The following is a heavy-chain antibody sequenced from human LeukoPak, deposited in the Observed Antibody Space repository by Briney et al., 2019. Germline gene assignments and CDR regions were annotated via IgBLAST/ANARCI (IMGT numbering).Heavy chain of an antibody. CDR2: INPNSGGT. CDR1: GYTFTGYY. D-gene: IGHD3-10*01. J-gene: IGHJ5*02. V-gene: IGHV1-2*02. Sequence: ASVKVSCKASGYTFTGYYMHWVRQAPGQGLEWMGWINPNSGGTNYAQKFQGRVTMTRDTSISKAYMELSRLRSDDTAVYYCARDLMVRGVRPSWFDPWGQGTLVTVSS. CDR3: ARDLMVRGVRPSWFDP.